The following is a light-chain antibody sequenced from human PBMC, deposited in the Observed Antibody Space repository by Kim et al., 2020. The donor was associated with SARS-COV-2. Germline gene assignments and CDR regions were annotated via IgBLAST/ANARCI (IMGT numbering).Light chain of an antibody. Sequence: QSITISCTGTSSDVGGYNCVSWYQQHPGKAPQLMIYDVSNRPSGVSNRFSGSKSGNTASLTISGLQAEDEADYYCSSYTSSSTLYVFGTGTKVTVL. CDR1: SSDVGGYNC. V-gene: IGLV2-14*03. J-gene: IGLJ1*01. CDR2: DVS. CDR3: SSYTSSSTLYV.